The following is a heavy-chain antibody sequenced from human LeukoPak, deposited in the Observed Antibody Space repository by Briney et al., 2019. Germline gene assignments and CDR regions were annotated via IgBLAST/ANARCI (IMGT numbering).Heavy chain of an antibody. V-gene: IGHV3-23*01. Sequence: PGGSLRLSCAASGFTFSSYGMHWVRQAPGKGLEWVSGISGGGGSRHYADSVKGRFTISRDNSKNTLYLQMNSLRAEDTAVYYCAKDRNIYGSGSSDYWGQGTLVIVSS. CDR1: GFTFSSYG. CDR2: ISGGGGSR. CDR3: AKDRNIYGSGSSDY. J-gene: IGHJ4*02. D-gene: IGHD3-10*01.